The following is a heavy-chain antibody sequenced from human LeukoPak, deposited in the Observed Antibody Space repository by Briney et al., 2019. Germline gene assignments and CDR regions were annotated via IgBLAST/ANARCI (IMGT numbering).Heavy chain of an antibody. D-gene: IGHD5-18*01. CDR1: GGTFSSYA. J-gene: IGHJ4*02. Sequence: ASVKVSCKASGGTFSSYAISWVRQAPGQGLEWMGGIIPIFGTANYAQKFQGRVTITADESTSTAYMELSSLRSEDTAVYYCARVPGYSYGKGYFDYWGQGTLVTVSS. CDR3: ARVPGYSYGKGYFDY. CDR2: IIPIFGTA. V-gene: IGHV1-69*13.